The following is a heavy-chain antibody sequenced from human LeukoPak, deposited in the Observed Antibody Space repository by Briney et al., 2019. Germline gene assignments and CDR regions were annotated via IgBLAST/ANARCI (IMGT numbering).Heavy chain of an antibody. D-gene: IGHD4-17*01. J-gene: IGHJ6*02. CDR2: IYYGGST. CDR1: GGSISSNNYY. CDR3: ASWNGDYYYYHGMDV. V-gene: IGHV4-39*07. Sequence: PSETLSLTCTVSGGSISSNNYYWGWIRQPPGKGLEWIGSIYYGGSTHYNPSLKSRVTISVDKSKNQFSLKLSSVTAADTAVYYCASWNGDYYYYHGMDVWGQGTTVTVSS.